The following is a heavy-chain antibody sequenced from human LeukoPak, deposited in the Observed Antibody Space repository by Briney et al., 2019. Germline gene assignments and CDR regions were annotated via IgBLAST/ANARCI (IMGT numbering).Heavy chain of an antibody. Sequence: SETLSLTCTVSGGSISRSSYYWGWIRQPPGKGLEYIGNIYYSGSTDYNPSLKSRVTISVDMSKDQFSLKLSSVTAADTAVYYCARGVGLTQGGTFDYWGQGTLVTVSS. J-gene: IGHJ4*02. CDR2: IYYSGST. V-gene: IGHV4-39*02. CDR3: ARGVGLTQGGTFDY. CDR1: GGSISRSSYY. D-gene: IGHD1-26*01.